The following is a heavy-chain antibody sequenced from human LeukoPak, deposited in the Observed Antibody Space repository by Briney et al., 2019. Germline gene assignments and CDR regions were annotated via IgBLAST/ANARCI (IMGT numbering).Heavy chain of an antibody. Sequence: PGGSLRLSCAASGFTFSSYAMHWVRQAPGKGLEWVAVISYDGSNKYYADSVKGRFTISRDNSKNTLYLQMNSLRAEDTAMYYCAKDPDLIAVAGNGQYFPHWGQGTLVTVSS. D-gene: IGHD6-19*01. CDR3: AKDPDLIAVAGNGQYFPH. CDR1: GFTFSSYA. V-gene: IGHV3-30-3*01. J-gene: IGHJ1*01. CDR2: ISYDGSNK.